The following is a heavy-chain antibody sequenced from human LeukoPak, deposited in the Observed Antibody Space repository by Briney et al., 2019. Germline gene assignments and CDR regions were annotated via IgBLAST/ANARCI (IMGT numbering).Heavy chain of an antibody. D-gene: IGHD3-10*01. V-gene: IGHV3-23*01. CDR2: ISGSGGST. Sequence: GGSLRLSCAASGFTFSSFVMHWVRQAPGKGLEWVSAISGSGGSTYYADSVKGRFTISRDNSKNTLYLQMNSLRAEDTAVYYCAKSVGSMSDAFDIWGQGTMVTVSS. J-gene: IGHJ3*02. CDR3: AKSVGSMSDAFDI. CDR1: GFTFSSFV.